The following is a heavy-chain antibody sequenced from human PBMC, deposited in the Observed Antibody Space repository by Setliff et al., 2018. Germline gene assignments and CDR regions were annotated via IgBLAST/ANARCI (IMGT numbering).Heavy chain of an antibody. D-gene: IGHD3-10*01. CDR2: IYYRGST. CDR1: GGSISSRSYY. Sequence: SETLSLTCTVSGGSISSRSYYWGWNRQPPGKGLEWIGSIYYRGSTYYKPSLKSRVTISVDTSKNQFSLKLSSVTAADTAVYYCARVSSYGSGSYYYYYYGMDVWGQGTTVTVSS. CDR3: ARVSSYGSGSYYYYYYGMDV. J-gene: IGHJ6*02. V-gene: IGHV4-39*07.